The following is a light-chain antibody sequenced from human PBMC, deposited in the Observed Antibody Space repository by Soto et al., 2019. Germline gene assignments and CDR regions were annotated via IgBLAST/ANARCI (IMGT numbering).Light chain of an antibody. V-gene: IGKV3-11*01. J-gene: IGKJ4*01. CDR3: QQRSNWLT. CDR2: DAS. Sequence: EIVLTQSPATLSLSPGERATLSCRAGQTISYYLAWYQQKPGQAPRLLIYDASNRATGIPARFSGSGSGTDFTLTISSLEPEDFAVYYCQQRSNWLTFGGGTKVEIK. CDR1: QTISYY.